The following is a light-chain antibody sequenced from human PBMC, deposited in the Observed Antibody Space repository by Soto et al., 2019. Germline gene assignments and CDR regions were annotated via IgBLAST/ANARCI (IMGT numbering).Light chain of an antibody. CDR1: SSDVGGYNY. V-gene: IGLV2-14*01. Sequence: QSALTQPASVSGSPGQSITISCTGTSSDVGGYNYVSWYQQPPGKAPKLMIYDVSNRPSGVSNRFSGSKSGNTASLTISGLQAEDEADYYFSSSTSSSTPHYVFGTGTKLTVL. J-gene: IGLJ1*01. CDR3: SSSTSSSTPHYV. CDR2: DVS.